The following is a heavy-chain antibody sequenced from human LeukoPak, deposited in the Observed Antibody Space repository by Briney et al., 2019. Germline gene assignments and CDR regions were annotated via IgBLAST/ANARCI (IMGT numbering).Heavy chain of an antibody. J-gene: IGHJ3*02. CDR1: GFTFSSYS. Sequence: GGSLRLSCAASGFTFSSYSMNWVRQAPGKGLEWVSSISSISSYIYYADSVKGRFTVSRDNAKNTLYLQMDSLRAEDTAVYYCARDPSGTYYPRVSGALDIWGQGTMVTVSS. V-gene: IGHV3-21*01. CDR3: ARDPSGTYYPRVSGALDI. CDR2: ISSISSYI. D-gene: IGHD1-26*01.